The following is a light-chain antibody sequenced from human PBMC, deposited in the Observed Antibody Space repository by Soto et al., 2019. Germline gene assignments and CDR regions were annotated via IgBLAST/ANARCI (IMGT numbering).Light chain of an antibody. V-gene: IGLV2-14*03. CDR1: SSDVGGYNY. Sequence: QSALTQPASVSGSPGQSIAISCTGTSSDVGGYNYVSWYQHHPGKAPKLVIYDVTNRPSGVSDRFSGSKSDNTASLTISGLQADDEADFYCCSYTTSGTYVFGSGTKLTVL. J-gene: IGLJ1*01. CDR2: DVT. CDR3: CSYTTSGTYV.